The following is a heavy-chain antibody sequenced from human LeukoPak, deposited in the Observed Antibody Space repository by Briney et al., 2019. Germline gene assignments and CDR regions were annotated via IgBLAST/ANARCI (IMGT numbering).Heavy chain of an antibody. D-gene: IGHD6-19*01. J-gene: IGHJ4*02. CDR1: GGTLSSYA. CDR3: ASSLGYSSGWFDY. Sequence: EASVKVSCQASGGTLSSYAISWVRQAPGQGLEWMGRIIPILGIANYAQKFQGRVTITADKSTSTAYMELSSLRSEDTAVYYCASSLGYSSGWFDYWGQGTLVTVSS. V-gene: IGHV1-69*04. CDR2: IIPILGIA.